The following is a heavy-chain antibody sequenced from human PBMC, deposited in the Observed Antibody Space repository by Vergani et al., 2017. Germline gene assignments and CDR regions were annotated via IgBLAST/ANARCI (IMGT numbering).Heavy chain of an antibody. V-gene: IGHV3-23*01. D-gene: IGHD6-19*01. J-gene: IGHJ4*02. Sequence: EVQLSESGGGLLQPGGSLRLSCAASGFTFSSYAMSWVRQAPGKGLEWVSGISGSGGSTYYPDSVKGRFTISRDNSKNKLYMQMNSLRAEDTAVYYCAKDSSGWYGSGDYWGQGTLVTVSS. CDR1: GFTFSSYA. CDR3: AKDSSGWYGSGDY. CDR2: ISGSGGST.